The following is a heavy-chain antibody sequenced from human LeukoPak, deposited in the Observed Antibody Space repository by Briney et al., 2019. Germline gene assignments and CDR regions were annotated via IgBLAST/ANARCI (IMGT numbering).Heavy chain of an antibody. CDR3: ARGHYDFWSGYDAFDI. Sequence: GGSLRLSCAASGFTFSSYWMQWVRQAPGKGLVWVSRINSDGSSTSYADSVKGRFTISRDNAKNTLYLQMNSLRAEDTAVYYCARGHYDFWSGYDAFDIWGQGTMVTVSS. D-gene: IGHD3-3*01. CDR1: GFTFSSYW. J-gene: IGHJ3*02. CDR2: INSDGSST. V-gene: IGHV3-74*01.